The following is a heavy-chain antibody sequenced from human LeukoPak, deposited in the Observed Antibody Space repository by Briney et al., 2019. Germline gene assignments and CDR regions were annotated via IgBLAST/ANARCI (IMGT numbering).Heavy chain of an antibody. V-gene: IGHV3-23*01. J-gene: IGHJ4*02. Sequence: GGSLRLSCVASGLTFSSYAMSWVRQAPGKGLQWVSAISGSGGSTYYADSVKGRFTISRDNSKNTLYLQMNSLRAEDTAVYYCAKDRYSSSRYVRGLLAYWGQGTLVTVSS. CDR3: AKDRYSSSRYVRGLLAY. CDR1: GLTFSSYA. D-gene: IGHD6-13*01. CDR2: ISGSGGST.